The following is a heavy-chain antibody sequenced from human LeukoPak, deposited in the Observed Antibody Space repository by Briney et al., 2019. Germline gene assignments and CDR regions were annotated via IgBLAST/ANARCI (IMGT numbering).Heavy chain of an antibody. V-gene: IGHV4-4*07. CDR1: GGSISNYH. D-gene: IGHD6-19*01. CDR2: IHTSGST. Sequence: PSETLSLTCTVSGGSISNYHWTWIRQPAGKGLERIGQIHTSGSTNYNPPLKSRVTMSIDTTEDQVSLTIRSVTAADTAFYYCARRDISSGWSFDYWGQGILVIVSS. CDR3: ARRDISSGWSFDY. J-gene: IGHJ4*02.